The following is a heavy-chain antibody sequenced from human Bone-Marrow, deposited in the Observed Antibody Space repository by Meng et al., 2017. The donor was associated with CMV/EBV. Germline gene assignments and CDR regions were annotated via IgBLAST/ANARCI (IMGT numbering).Heavy chain of an antibody. D-gene: IGHD6-19*01. V-gene: IGHV3-21*01. CDR2: ISSSSSYI. J-gene: IGHJ6*02. Sequence: GGSLRLSCAASGFTFSSYSMNWVRQAPGKGLEWVSSISSSSSYIYYADSVKGRFTISRDNAKNSLYLQMNSLRAEDTAVYYCARDRGAVAAYGMDVWGQGTTVTFSS. CDR1: GFTFSSYS. CDR3: ARDRGAVAAYGMDV.